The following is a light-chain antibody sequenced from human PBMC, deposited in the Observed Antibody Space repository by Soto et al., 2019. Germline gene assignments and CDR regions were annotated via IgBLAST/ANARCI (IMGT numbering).Light chain of an antibody. V-gene: IGLV2-14*01. CDR3: SSYTSSSTMV. CDR2: EVS. Sequence: QSALTHPASVSWSPGQSITISCTGTSSDVGGYNYVSWYQQHPGKAPKLMIYEVSNRPSGVSNRFSGSKSGNTASLTISGLQAEDQADYYCSSYTSSSTMVFGGGTQLTAL. CDR1: SSDVGGYNY. J-gene: IGLJ2*01.